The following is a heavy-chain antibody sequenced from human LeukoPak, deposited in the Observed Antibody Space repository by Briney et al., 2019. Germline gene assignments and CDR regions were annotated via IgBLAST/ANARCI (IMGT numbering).Heavy chain of an antibody. V-gene: IGHV4-39*01. J-gene: IGHJ4*02. D-gene: IGHD5-12*01. CDR3: ASRLGGYLREIDY. CDR2: IYYSGST. Sequence: SETLSLTCTVSGGSISSSSYYWGWIRQPPGKGLEWIGSIYYSGSTYYNPSLKSRVTISVDTSKNQFSLELSSVTAADTAVYYCASRLGGYLREIDYWGQGTLVTVSS. CDR1: GGSISSSSYY.